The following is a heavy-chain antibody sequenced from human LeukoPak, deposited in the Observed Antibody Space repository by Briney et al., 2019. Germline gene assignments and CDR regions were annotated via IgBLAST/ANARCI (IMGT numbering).Heavy chain of an antibody. D-gene: IGHD3-10*01. CDR3: AKGFYGSRYWYFDR. J-gene: IGHJ2*01. V-gene: IGHV3-23*01. CDR1: GFTFNNYP. Sequence: GGSLRLSCAASGFTFNNYPMTWVRQAPGKGLEWVSAISGGGDNTDYADSVKGRFTISRDYSRNTLYLQMNSLRAEDTAVYYCAKGFYGSRYWYFDRWGRGTPVTVSS. CDR2: ISGGGDNT.